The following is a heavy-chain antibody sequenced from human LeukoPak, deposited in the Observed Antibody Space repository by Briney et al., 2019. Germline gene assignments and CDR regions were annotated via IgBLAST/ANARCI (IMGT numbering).Heavy chain of an antibody. Sequence: GGSLRLSCAASGFTFTSYAMTWVRQAPGKGLEWVSAISDSGGSTYYADSVKGRFTIFRDNSKNTLYLQMNSLRAEDTAVYYCARAPPTKSSSSHDYWGQGTLVTVSS. CDR1: GFTFTSYA. CDR3: ARAPPTKSSSSHDY. J-gene: IGHJ4*02. CDR2: ISDSGGST. V-gene: IGHV3-23*01. D-gene: IGHD6-6*01.